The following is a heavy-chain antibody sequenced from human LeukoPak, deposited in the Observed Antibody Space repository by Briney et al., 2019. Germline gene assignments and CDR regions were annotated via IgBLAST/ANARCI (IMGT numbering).Heavy chain of an antibody. J-gene: IGHJ4*02. CDR3: ATGYCSGRSCYPADY. D-gene: IGHD2-15*01. V-gene: IGHV1-69*04. Sequence: SVKVSCKASGGTFSSYAISWVRQAPGQGLEWMGRIIPILGIANYAQKFQGRVTITADKSTSTAYRELSSLRSEDTAVYYCATGYCSGRSCYPADYWGQGTLVTVSS. CDR1: GGTFSSYA. CDR2: IIPILGIA.